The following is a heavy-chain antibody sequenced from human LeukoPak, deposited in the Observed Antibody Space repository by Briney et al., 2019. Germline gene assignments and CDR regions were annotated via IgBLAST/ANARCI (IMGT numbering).Heavy chain of an antibody. CDR1: GTTLGNPF. D-gene: IGHD7-27*01. J-gene: IGHJ4*02. CDR3: AREGRGSGHWAGFDF. Sequence: ASVKVSCKTSGTTLGNPFFNWWRKAPGQGLKWRGGINPYSGDTSSARKFQGRVTMTKDTSITTAYLELTGLTSDDTAIYYCAREGRGSGHWAGFDFWGQGALVTVSS. V-gene: IGHV1-2*02. CDR2: INPYSGDT.